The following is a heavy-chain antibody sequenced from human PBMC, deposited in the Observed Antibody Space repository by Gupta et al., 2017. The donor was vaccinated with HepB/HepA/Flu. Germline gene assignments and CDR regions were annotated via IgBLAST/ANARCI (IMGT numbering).Heavy chain of an antibody. CDR1: GFTFRNDA. Sequence: DVQLLDSGGCLVQPGGSLRLSWDASGFTFRNDALIWVRQAPGQGLEWVSAISASGGSTYYADSVKGRFTISRDNSKNTLYLYMNSLRAEDTAVYSCAKESSSVPTDSWGQGTLVTVAS. J-gene: IGHJ4*02. CDR3: AKESSSVPTDS. V-gene: IGHV3-23*01. CDR2: ISASGGST. D-gene: IGHD5/OR15-5a*01.